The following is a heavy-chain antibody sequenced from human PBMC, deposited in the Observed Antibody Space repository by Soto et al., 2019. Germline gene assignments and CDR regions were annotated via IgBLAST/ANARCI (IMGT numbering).Heavy chain of an antibody. CDR2: IFHSGST. D-gene: IGHD1-26*01. Sequence: PSETLSLTCAVSGVSISSNNWWSWVRQPPGKGLEWIGEIFHSGSTHYSPSLKSRVTISVDKSKKYFSLNLTSVTAADTAVYYCARVYSGSYSDSWGQGTLVTVPQ. J-gene: IGHJ4*02. CDR1: GVSISSNNW. CDR3: ARVYSGSYSDS. V-gene: IGHV4-4*02.